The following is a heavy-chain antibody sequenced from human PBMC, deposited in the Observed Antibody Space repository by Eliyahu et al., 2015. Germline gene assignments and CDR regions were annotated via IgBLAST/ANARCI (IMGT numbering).Heavy chain of an antibody. CDR1: GFTFXSYX. CDR3: ARDHIVVVPAAIDVNWFDP. Sequence: VQLVXSGGGLVKPXGSLRLSCAAXGFTFXSYXXNWVRQAPGKGLEWVSSISSSSSYIYYADSVKGRFTISRDNAKNSLYLQMNSLRAEDTAVYYCARDHIVVVPAAIDVNWFDPWGQGTLVTVSS. V-gene: IGHV3-21*01. D-gene: IGHD2-2*02. CDR2: ISSSSSYI. J-gene: IGHJ5*02.